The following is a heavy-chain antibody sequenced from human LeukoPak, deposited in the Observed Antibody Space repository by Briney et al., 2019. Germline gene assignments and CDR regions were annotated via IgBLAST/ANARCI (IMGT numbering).Heavy chain of an antibody. D-gene: IGHD2-2*02. CDR3: ARGNIVVVPAAIFHCWFDP. CDR2: IIPIFGTA. Sequence: ASVKVSCKASGGTFSSYAISWVRQAPGQGLEWMGGIIPIFGTANYAQKFQGRVTITADESTSTAYMELSSLRSEDTAVYYCARGNIVVVPAAIFHCWFDPWGQGTLVTVSS. V-gene: IGHV1-69*01. J-gene: IGHJ5*02. CDR1: GGTFSSYA.